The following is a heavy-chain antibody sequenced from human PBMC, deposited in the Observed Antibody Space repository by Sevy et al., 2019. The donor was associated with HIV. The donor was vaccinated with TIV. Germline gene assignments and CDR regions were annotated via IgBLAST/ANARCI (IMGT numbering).Heavy chain of an antibody. J-gene: IGHJ6*02. CDR2: ISYDGSNK. Sequence: GGSLRLSCAASGFTFSSYAMHWVRQAPGKGLEWVAVISYDGSNKYYADSVKGRFTISRDNSKNTLYLQMNSLRADDSAVYYCARGTMVREANYYYYGMDVWGQGTTVTVSS. V-gene: IGHV3-30-3*01. CDR1: GFTFSSYA. D-gene: IGHD3-10*01. CDR3: ARGTMVREANYYYYGMDV.